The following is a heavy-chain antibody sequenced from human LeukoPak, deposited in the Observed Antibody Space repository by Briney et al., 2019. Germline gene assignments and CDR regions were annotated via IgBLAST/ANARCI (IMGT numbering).Heavy chain of an antibody. V-gene: IGHV4-59*01. Sequence: PSETLSLTCTVSGGSISSYYWSWMRQPPGKGLEWIGYIPYSGSTYSTPYLKSRITISVDTSKTYFSLKLSSVTAADTAVYYCARAPFYGTNSRGAFEIWGQGTMVTVSS. CDR1: GGSISSYY. CDR3: ARAPFYGTNSRGAFEI. D-gene: IGHD4-23*01. CDR2: IPYSGST. J-gene: IGHJ3*02.